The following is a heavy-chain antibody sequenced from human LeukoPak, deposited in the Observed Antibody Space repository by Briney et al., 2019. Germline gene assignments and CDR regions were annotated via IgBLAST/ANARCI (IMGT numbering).Heavy chain of an antibody. J-gene: IGHJ4*02. D-gene: IGHD6-13*01. V-gene: IGHV1-18*01. CDR3: ATDAIPYGSSSYYFDY. Sequence: ASVKVSCKASGYTFISYGINWVRQAPGQGLEWMGRISVYNDKTNYAQKFQGRVTMTTYRSTSTAYLELRSLRSDDTAVYYCATDAIPYGSSSYYFDYWGQGTLVTVSS. CDR1: GYTFISYG. CDR2: ISVYNDKT.